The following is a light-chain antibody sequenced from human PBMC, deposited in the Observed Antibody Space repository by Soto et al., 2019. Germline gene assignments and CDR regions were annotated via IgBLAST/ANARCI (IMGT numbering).Light chain of an antibody. J-gene: IGKJ5*01. Sequence: EIVLTQSPATLSLSPGERATLSCRASQSVSISLAWYQQKPGQAPRLLIFDASNRATGIPAMFSGSGSGTDFTLTISSLEPEDFAVYYCQQRNNWPPEITFGQGTRLESK. CDR2: DAS. V-gene: IGKV3-11*01. CDR3: QQRNNWPPEIT. CDR1: QSVSIS.